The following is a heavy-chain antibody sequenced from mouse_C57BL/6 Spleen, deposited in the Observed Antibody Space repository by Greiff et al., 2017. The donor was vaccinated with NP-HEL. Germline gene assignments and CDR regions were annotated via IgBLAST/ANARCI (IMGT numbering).Heavy chain of an antibody. V-gene: IGHV1-76*01. Sequence: VQVVESGAELVRPGASVKLSCKASGYTFTDYYINWVKQRPGQGLEWIARIYPGSGNTYYNEKFKGKATLTAEKSSSTAYMQLSSLTSEDSAVYFCARGNYDYEGFAYWGQGTLVTVSA. CDR1: GYTFTDYY. J-gene: IGHJ3*01. D-gene: IGHD2-4*01. CDR2: IYPGSGNT. CDR3: ARGNYDYEGFAY.